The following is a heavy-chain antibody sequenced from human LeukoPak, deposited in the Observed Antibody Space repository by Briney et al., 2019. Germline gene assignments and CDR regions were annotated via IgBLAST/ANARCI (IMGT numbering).Heavy chain of an antibody. D-gene: IGHD5-18*01. V-gene: IGHV4-59*01. J-gene: IGHJ6*03. CDR1: GGSISSYY. CDR3: ARTTEGGYTYGYFYYYYMDV. Sequence: PSETLSLTCTVSGGSISSYYWSWLRQPPGKGLEWIAYIYYSGSTNYNPSLKSRVTISVDTSKNQFSLKLRSVTAADTAVYYCARTTEGGYTYGYFYYYYMDVWGKGTTVTISS. CDR2: IYYSGST.